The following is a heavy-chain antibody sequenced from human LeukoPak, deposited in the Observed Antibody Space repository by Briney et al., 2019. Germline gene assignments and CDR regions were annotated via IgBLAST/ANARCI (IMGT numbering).Heavy chain of an antibody. CDR2: IYYSGST. CDR1: GGSISSYY. CDR3: ARQGSGYDSEYYFDY. D-gene: IGHD5-12*01. Sequence: SEALSLTCTVSGGSISSYYWSWIRQPPGKGLEWIGYIYYSGSTNYNPSLKSRVTISVDTSKNQFSLKLSSVTAADTAVYYCARQGSGYDSEYYFDYWGQGTLVTVSS. J-gene: IGHJ4*02. V-gene: IGHV4-59*08.